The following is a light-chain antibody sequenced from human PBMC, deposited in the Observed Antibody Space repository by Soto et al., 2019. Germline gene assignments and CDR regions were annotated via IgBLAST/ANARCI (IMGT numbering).Light chain of an antibody. CDR1: SSNIGAGYD. J-gene: IGLJ1*01. V-gene: IGLV1-40*01. CDR3: QSYDSSLSGYV. CDR2: GNN. Sequence: QSVLTQPPPVSGAPGQRVTISCTGSSSNIGAGYDVHWYQHLPGTAPKLLIYGNNNRPSGVPDRFSGSKSGTSASLAITGLQAEDEADYYCQSYDSSLSGYVFGTGTKVTVL.